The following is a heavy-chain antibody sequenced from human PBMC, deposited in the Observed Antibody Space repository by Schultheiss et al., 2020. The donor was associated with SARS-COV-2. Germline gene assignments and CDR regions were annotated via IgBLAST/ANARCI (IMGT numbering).Heavy chain of an antibody. V-gene: IGHV4-59*01. CDR1: GGSISSYY. Sequence: SQTLSLTCTVSGGSISSYYWSWIRQPPGKGLEWIGYIYYSGSTNYNPSLKSRVTISVDTSKNQFSLKLSSVTAADTAVYYCARVWGRYDSADYWGQGTLVTVSS. CDR2: IYYSGST. D-gene: IGHD3-22*01. CDR3: ARVWGRYDSADY. J-gene: IGHJ4*02.